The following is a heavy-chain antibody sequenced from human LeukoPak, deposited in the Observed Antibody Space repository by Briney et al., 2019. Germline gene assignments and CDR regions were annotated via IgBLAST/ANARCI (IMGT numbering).Heavy chain of an antibody. D-gene: IGHD3-10*01. CDR3: ASFYGSGSYPYYYYGMDV. CDR1: GGSMSSYY. V-gene: IGHV4-59*01. CDR2: IYYSGST. J-gene: IGHJ6*02. Sequence: SETLSLTCTVSGGSMSSYYWSWIRQPPGKGLEWIGYIYYSGSTNYNPSLKSRVTISVDTSKNQFSLKLSSVTAADTAVYYCASFYGSGSYPYYYYGMDVWGQGTTVTVSS.